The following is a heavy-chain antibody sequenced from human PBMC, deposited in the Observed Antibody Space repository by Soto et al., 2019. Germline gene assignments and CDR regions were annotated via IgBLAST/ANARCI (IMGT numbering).Heavy chain of an antibody. CDR1: GGSISSYY. J-gene: IGHJ6*01. CDR3: ARYRTVRGVSSYYYGVKV. D-gene: IGHD3-10*01. V-gene: IGHV4-59*01. Sequence: PSETLSLTCTVSGGSISSYYWSWIRQPPGKGLAWIGYIYYSGITNYNPSLKSRVTISVDTSKNQFSLKLSSVTAADTAVYYCARYRTVRGVSSYYYGVKVWGRWPRGIVCS. CDR2: IYYSGIT.